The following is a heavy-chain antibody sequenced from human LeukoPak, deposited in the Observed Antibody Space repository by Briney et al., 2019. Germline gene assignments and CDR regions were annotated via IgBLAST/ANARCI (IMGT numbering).Heavy chain of an antibody. Sequence: GGSLRLSCAASGFTFSSYALSWVRQAPGKGLEWVSAISGSGGSTYYADSVKGRFTISRDNSKNTLYLQMNSLRAEDTAVYYCAKGSVGMYYDFWSGYYRFDYWGQGTLVTVSS. CDR2: ISGSGGST. D-gene: IGHD3-3*01. J-gene: IGHJ4*02. CDR1: GFTFSSYA. V-gene: IGHV3-23*01. CDR3: AKGSVGMYYDFWSGYYRFDY.